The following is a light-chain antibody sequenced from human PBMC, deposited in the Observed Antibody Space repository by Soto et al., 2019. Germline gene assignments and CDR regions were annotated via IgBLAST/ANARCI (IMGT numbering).Light chain of an antibody. V-gene: IGKV3-20*01. Sequence: EVVLTRSPRTLSFSPGKRATPSSGASQSVTNNYLAWYQQRPGLAPRLLIYGASTRTAGIPDRFTGSGSGTDFTLTISRLEPEDFAVYYCQQYGTSRTFGQGTKV. CDR2: GAS. J-gene: IGKJ1*01. CDR1: QSVTNNY. CDR3: QQYGTSRT.